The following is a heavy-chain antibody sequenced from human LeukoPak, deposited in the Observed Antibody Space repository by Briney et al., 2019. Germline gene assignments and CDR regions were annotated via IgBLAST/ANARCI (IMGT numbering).Heavy chain of an antibody. J-gene: IGHJ3*02. Sequence: SETLSLTCAVSGFSISSGYYWGWIRQPPGKGLEWIGNVFHSGTTYYNPSLKSRVTISVDTSKNQFSLKLTSVTAADTAVYYCARASHYDNFNNIAFDIWGQGTMVTVSS. CDR2: VFHSGTT. D-gene: IGHD3-22*01. CDR1: GFSISSGYY. CDR3: ARASHYDNFNNIAFDI. V-gene: IGHV4-38-2*01.